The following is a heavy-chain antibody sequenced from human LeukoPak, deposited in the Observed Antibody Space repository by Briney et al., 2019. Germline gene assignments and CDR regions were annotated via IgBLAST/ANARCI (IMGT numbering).Heavy chain of an antibody. Sequence: PSETLSLTCTVSGGSISSYYWSWIRQPAGKGLEWIGRIYTSGGTNYNPSLKSRVTMSVDTSKNQFSLKLSSVTAADTAVYYCAREPTVAGPNWFDPWGQGTLVTVSS. CDR3: AREPTVAGPNWFDP. V-gene: IGHV4-4*07. CDR1: GGSISSYY. J-gene: IGHJ5*02. CDR2: IYTSGGT. D-gene: IGHD6-19*01.